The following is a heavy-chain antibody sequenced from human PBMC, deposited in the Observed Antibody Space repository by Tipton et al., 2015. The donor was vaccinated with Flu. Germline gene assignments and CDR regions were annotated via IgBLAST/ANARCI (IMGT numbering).Heavy chain of an antibody. CDR3: ARLSYYDVDLKNFYFDY. Sequence: TLSLTCSVSGGSINNYYLSWIRQAPGKGLEWIGSVYYSGNTYYNPSLKSRVAMSVDTSTNQFSLKLSSVTAADTAAYYCARLSYYDVDLKNFYFDYWGQGALVTVSS. CDR1: GGSINNYY. V-gene: IGHV4-59*04. D-gene: IGHD3-10*02. CDR2: VYYSGNT. J-gene: IGHJ4*02.